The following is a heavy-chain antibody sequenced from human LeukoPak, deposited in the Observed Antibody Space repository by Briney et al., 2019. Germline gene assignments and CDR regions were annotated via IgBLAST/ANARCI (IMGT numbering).Heavy chain of an antibody. Sequence: SETLSLTCTVSGYSISSGYYWGWIRQPPGKGLEWIGYIYYSGSTNYNPSLKSRVTISVDTSKNQFSLKLSSVTAADTAVYYCASLASSTSFSPYYYYYMDVWGKGTTVTVSS. CDR3: ASLASSTSFSPYYYYYMDV. CDR2: IYYSGST. J-gene: IGHJ6*03. CDR1: GYSISSGYY. V-gene: IGHV4-61*01. D-gene: IGHD2-2*01.